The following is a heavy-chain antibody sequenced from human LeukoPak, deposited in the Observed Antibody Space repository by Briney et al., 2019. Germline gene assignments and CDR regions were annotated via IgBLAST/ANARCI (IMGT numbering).Heavy chain of an antibody. CDR1: GFTFSSYG. CDR2: IWYDGSNK. J-gene: IGHJ6*02. Sequence: PGGSLRLSCAASGFTFSSYGMHWVRQAPGKGLEWVAVIWYDGSNKYYADSVKGRFTISRDNSKNTLYLQMNSLRAEDTAVYYCARAPLWFGELLSLYYYGMDVWGQGTTVTVSS. V-gene: IGHV3-33*01. CDR3: ARAPLWFGELLSLYYYGMDV. D-gene: IGHD3-10*01.